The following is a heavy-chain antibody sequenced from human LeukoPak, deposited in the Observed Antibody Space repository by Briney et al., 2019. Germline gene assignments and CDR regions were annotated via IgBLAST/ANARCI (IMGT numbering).Heavy chain of an antibody. CDR2: ISYDGSNK. D-gene: IGHD6-25*01. J-gene: IGHJ6*03. CDR3: AKDEQVRSGYYYMDV. V-gene: IGHV3-30*18. Sequence: GGSLRLSCAASGFTFSSYGMHWVRQAPGKGLEWVAVISYDGSNKYYVDSVKGRFIISRDNFKNTVYLQMDSLRAEDTAVYFCAKDEQVRSGYYYMDVWGKGTTVTISS. CDR1: GFTFSSYG.